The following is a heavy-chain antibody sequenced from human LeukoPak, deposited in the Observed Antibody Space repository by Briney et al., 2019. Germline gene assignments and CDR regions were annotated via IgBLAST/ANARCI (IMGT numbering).Heavy chain of an antibody. CDR1: GFSISSGYY. J-gene: IGHJ4*02. V-gene: IGHV4-38-2*02. CDR3: AREGTSGWYNY. Sequence: PSETLSLTCAVSGFSISSGYYWGWIRQPPGKGLEWIGIIYHSGRAYYSPSLKSRVTISVGTSKNQFSLHLSSMTAADTAVYYCAREGTSGWYNYWGQGTLVTVSS. CDR2: IYHSGRA. D-gene: IGHD6-19*01.